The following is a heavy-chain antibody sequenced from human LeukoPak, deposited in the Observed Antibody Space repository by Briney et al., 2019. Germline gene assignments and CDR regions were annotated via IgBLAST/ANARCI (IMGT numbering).Heavy chain of an antibody. V-gene: IGHV3-30-3*01. Sequence: GGSLRLSCAASGFTFSSYAMHWVRQAPGKGLEWVAVISYDGSNKYYADSVKGRFTISRDNSKNTLYLQMNSLRAEDTAVYYCARTRLLGDDAFDIWGQGTMVTVSS. CDR1: GFTFSSYA. CDR3: ARTRLLGDDAFDI. CDR2: ISYDGSNK. D-gene: IGHD1-26*01. J-gene: IGHJ3*02.